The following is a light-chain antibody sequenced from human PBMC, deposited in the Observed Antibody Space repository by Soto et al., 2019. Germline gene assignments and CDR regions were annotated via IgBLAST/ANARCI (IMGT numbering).Light chain of an antibody. V-gene: IGKV3-11*01. CDR3: VQRSTWPWT. Sequence: EIVLTQSPATLSLSPGERATLSSRASQSVSSYLAWYQQKPGQALRLLIYDAFNRATGIPARFSGSGSGTDFTLTISSLEPEDFAVYYCVQRSTWPWTIGQGSKVEIK. CDR1: QSVSSY. J-gene: IGKJ1*01. CDR2: DAF.